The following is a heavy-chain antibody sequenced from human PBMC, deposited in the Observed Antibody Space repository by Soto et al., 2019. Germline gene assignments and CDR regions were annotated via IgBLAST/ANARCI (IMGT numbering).Heavy chain of an antibody. CDR1: GGSISSGGYY. Sequence: TVSGGSISSGGYYWSWIRQHPGKGLEWIGYIYYSGSTYYNPSLKSRVTISVDASKNQFSLKLSSVTAADTAVYYCARTYCTNGVCPDWFDPWGQGTLVTVSS. CDR2: IYYSGST. CDR3: ARTYCTNGVCPDWFDP. J-gene: IGHJ5*02. D-gene: IGHD2-8*01. V-gene: IGHV4-31*03.